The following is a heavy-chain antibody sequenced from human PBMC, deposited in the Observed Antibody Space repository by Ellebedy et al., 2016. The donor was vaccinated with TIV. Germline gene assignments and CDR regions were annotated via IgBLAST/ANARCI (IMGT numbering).Heavy chain of an antibody. CDR1: GFTFSNYC. V-gene: IGHV3-15*05. D-gene: IGHD2-15*01. CDR2: IKSKTDGGTT. Sequence: GGSLRLSCAASGFTFSNYCMSWVRQAPGKGLEWVGRIKSKTDGGTTDYAAPVKGRFTISRDDSKNTLYLQMSSLRAEDTAVYYCVKLDSSYCSGGSCYSSLAVAVDYWGQGTLVTVPS. CDR3: VKLDSSYCSGGSCYSSLAVAVDY. J-gene: IGHJ4*02.